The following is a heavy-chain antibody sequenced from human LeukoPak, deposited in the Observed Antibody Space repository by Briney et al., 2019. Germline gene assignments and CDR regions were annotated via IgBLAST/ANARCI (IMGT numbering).Heavy chain of an antibody. Sequence: SETLSLTCAVYGGSFSGYYWSWIRQPPGKGLEWIAEINHSGSTNYNPSLKSRVTISVDTSKNQFSLKLSSVTAADTAVYYCARIVIAVAGTRDVVDYWGQGTLVTVSS. CDR1: GGSFSGYY. V-gene: IGHV4-34*01. D-gene: IGHD6-19*01. CDR3: ARIVIAVAGTRDVVDY. CDR2: INHSGST. J-gene: IGHJ4*01.